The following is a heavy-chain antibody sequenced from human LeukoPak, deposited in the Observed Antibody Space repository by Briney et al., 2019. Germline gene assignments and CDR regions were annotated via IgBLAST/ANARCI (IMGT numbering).Heavy chain of an antibody. CDR2: IKQDGSEK. CDR1: GFTFSSYW. D-gene: IGHD5-24*01. J-gene: IGHJ4*02. CDR3: AKDDGWVQYAN. Sequence: GGSLRLSCAASGFTFSSYWMSWVRQAPGKGLEWVANIKQDGSEKYYVDSVKGRFTISGDNSKNTLYLQMNSLRAEDTAVYYCAKDDGWVQYANWGQGTLVAVSS. V-gene: IGHV3-7*03.